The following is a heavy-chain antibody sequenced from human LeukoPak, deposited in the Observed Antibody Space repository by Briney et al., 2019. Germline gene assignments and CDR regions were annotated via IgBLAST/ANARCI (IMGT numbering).Heavy chain of an antibody. V-gene: IGHV3-48*03. J-gene: IGHJ6*04. Sequence: GGSLRLSCAASRFTFTSYEINWVRHAPGEGRGWVSYISSSGSTIYYADSVKGRLTISRDNAKNSLYLQTNSLRAEDTAVYYCAELGITMIGGVWGKGTTVTISS. CDR2: ISSSGSTI. CDR3: AELGITMIGGV. CDR1: RFTFTSYE. D-gene: IGHD3-10*02.